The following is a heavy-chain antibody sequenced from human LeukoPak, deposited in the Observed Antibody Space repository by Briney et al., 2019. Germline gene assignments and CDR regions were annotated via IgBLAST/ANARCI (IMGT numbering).Heavy chain of an antibody. CDR1: GFTFSSYA. CDR3: AKGGVYRSAFDY. V-gene: IGHV3-23*01. J-gene: IGHJ4*02. Sequence: GGSLRLSCAASGFTFSSYAMSWVRQAPGKGLEWVSAISGSGGSTYYADSVKGRFTISSDNSKNTLYLQMNSLRAEDTAVYYCAKGGVYRSAFDYWGQGTLVTVSS. CDR2: ISGSGGST. D-gene: IGHD1-26*01.